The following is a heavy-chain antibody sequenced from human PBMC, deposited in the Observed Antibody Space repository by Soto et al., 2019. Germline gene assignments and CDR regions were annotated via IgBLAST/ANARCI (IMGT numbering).Heavy chain of an antibody. CDR3: AHAYGGTSWPNDAFDV. CDR2: IYWDDDT. D-gene: IGHD2-2*01. CDR1: GFSLSADGVA. Sequence: KESGPTLVKPTQSLTLTCPFSGFSLSADGVAVGWIRQPPGKALEWLALIYWDDDTRYRPSLKSRLTITKDTSKNHVVLTMINLDPVDTATYYCAHAYGGTSWPNDAFDVWGQGTVVTVSS. J-gene: IGHJ3*01. V-gene: IGHV2-5*02.